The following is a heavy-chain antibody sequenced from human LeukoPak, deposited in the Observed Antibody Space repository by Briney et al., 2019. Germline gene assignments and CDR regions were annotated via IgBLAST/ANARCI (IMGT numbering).Heavy chain of an antibody. V-gene: IGHV4-59*08. D-gene: IGHD6-13*01. J-gene: IGHJ3*02. CDR1: GGSISSFY. CDR2: IYSSGST. CDR3: ASAIAAADVGAFDI. Sequence: SETLSLTCTVSGGSISSFYWSWIRQPPGKGLEWIGYIYSSGSTNYNPSLKSRVTISVDTSKNQFSLKLSSVTAADTAVYYCASAIAAADVGAFDIWGQGTMVTVSS.